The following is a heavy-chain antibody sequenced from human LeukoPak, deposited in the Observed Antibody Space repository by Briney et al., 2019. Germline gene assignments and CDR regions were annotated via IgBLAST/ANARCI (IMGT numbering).Heavy chain of an antibody. CDR3: ARYPLSYSGNWHYYFDY. D-gene: IGHD6-13*01. CDR1: GYTFTSYG. V-gene: IGHV1-18*04. CDR2: ISAYNGNT. Sequence: ASVKVSCKASGYTFTSYGISWVRQAPGQGLEWMGWISAYNGNTNYAQNLQDRVFMNTDTSTATAYMELRSLRSDDTAVYYCARYPLSYSGNWHYYFDYWGQGTLVTVSS. J-gene: IGHJ4*02.